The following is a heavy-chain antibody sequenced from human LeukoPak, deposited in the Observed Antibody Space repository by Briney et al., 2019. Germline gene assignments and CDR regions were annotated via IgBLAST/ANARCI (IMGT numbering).Heavy chain of an antibody. J-gene: IGHJ3*02. CDR1: GGSISSSSYY. D-gene: IGHD3-10*01. Sequence: SETLSPTCTVSGGSISSSSYYWGWIRQPPGKGLEWIGSIYYSGSTFYNPSLKSRVTISVDTSKNQFSLKLSSVTAADTAVYYCARAPEAYYYFARGGYFDIWGQGTMVTVSS. CDR3: ARAPEAYYYFARGGYFDI. V-gene: IGHV4-39*07. CDR2: IYYSGST.